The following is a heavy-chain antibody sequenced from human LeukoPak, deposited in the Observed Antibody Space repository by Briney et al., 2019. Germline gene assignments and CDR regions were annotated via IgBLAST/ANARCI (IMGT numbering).Heavy chain of an antibody. Sequence: ASVKVSYKASGYTFTGYYMHWVRQAPGQGLEWMGWISPNSGGTNYAQKFQGRVTMTRDTSISTAYMELSRLRSDDTAVYYCARCRGSGSYYYMDVWGKGTTVTVSS. CDR1: GYTFTGYY. D-gene: IGHD3-10*01. V-gene: IGHV1-2*02. CDR3: ARCRGSGSYYYMDV. CDR2: ISPNSGGT. J-gene: IGHJ6*03.